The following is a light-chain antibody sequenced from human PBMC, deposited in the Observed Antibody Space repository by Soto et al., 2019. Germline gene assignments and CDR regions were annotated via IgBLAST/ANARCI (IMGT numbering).Light chain of an antibody. Sequence: QSVLTQPPSVSGAPGQRVTISCTGSSSNIGAGYDVHWYHQLPGTAPKLLIYGNSNRPSGVPDRFSGSKSGTSASLAITGLQAEDEADYYCQSFDASVSGSVFGTGTKVNVL. CDR2: GNS. J-gene: IGLJ1*01. V-gene: IGLV1-40*01. CDR3: QSFDASVSGSV. CDR1: SSNIGAGYD.